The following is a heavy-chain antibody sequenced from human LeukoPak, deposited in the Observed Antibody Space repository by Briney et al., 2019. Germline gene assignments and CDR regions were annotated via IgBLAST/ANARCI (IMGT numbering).Heavy chain of an antibody. J-gene: IGHJ4*02. V-gene: IGHV4-34*01. D-gene: IGHD5-24*01. Sequence: SETLSLTCAVYGGSFSGYYWSWIRQPPGKGLEWIGEINHSGSTNYNPSLKSRVTISVDTSKNQFSLKLSSVTAADTAVYYCARDLREVATSDYWGQGTLVTVSS. CDR2: INHSGST. CDR1: GGSFSGYY. CDR3: ARDLREVATSDY.